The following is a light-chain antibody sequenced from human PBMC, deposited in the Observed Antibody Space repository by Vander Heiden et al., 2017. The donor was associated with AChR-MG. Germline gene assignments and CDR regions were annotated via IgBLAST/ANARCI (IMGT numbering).Light chain of an antibody. CDR2: DAS. Sequence: EIVLTQSPATLSLSLGERATLSCRASQSVSSYLAWYHQKPGQAPRLLIYDASNRAPGIPARFSGSGSGTDFTLSISSLEPEDFAVYYCQQRSNWPRTFGQGTKLEIK. CDR1: QSVSSY. J-gene: IGKJ2*01. V-gene: IGKV3-11*01. CDR3: QQRSNWPRT.